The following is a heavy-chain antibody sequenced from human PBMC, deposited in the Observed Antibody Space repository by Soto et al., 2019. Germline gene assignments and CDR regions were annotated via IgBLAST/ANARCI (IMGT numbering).Heavy chain of an antibody. V-gene: IGHV1-18*04. D-gene: IGHD3-10*01. CDR2: IAPHSGRT. CDR1: GYAFTSYG. CDR3: ARAATGSYHSAY. J-gene: IGHJ4*02. Sequence: GPGVKKPGASVRVSCMTSGYAFTSYGVNWVRQAPGQGLEWMGWIAPHSGRTTYLPKFQGRVTITADASTNTAYMELGSLSSDDTGIYFCARAATGSYHSAYCGQGTVVTVSS.